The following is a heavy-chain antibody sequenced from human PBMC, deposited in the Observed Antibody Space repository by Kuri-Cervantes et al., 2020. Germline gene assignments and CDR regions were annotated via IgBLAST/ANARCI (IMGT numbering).Heavy chain of an antibody. J-gene: IGHJ4*02. CDR2: IDQDGTEK. CDR3: AKDSGYSSSWYVD. D-gene: IGHD6-13*01. V-gene: IGHV3-7*03. CDR1: GFTFSAYW. Sequence: GESLKISCAASGFTFSAYWMSWVRQAPGKGLEWVANIDQDGTEKDYVDSVKGRFTISRDNAKNSLYLQMNSLRAEDTALYYCAKDSGYSSSWYVDWGQGTLVTVSS.